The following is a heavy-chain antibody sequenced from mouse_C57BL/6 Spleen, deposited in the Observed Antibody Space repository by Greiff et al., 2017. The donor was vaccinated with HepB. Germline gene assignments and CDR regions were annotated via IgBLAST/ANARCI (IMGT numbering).Heavy chain of an antibody. D-gene: IGHD2-4*01. CDR2: ISYDGSN. CDR1: GYSITSGYY. CDR3: ARVDDYDYAPFDY. V-gene: IGHV3-6*01. J-gene: IGHJ2*01. Sequence: EVQRVESGPGLVKPSQSLSLTCSVTGYSITSGYYWNWIRQFPGNKLEWMGYISYDGSNNYNPSLKNRISITRDTSKNQFFLKLNSVTTEDTATYYCARVDDYDYAPFDYWGHGTTLTLSS.